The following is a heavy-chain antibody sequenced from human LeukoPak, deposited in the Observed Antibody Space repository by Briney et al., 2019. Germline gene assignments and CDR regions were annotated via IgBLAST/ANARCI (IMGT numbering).Heavy chain of an antibody. D-gene: IGHD3-22*01. V-gene: IGHV3-48*03. J-gene: IGHJ3*02. CDR2: ISSSGSTI. CDR1: GFTFSSYE. CDR3: ARGYDSSGYYAFDI. Sequence: GGSMRLSCAASGFTFSSYEMNWVRQAPGKGLEWVSYISSSGSTIYYADSVKGRFTISRDNAKNSLYLQMNSLRAEDTAVYYCARGYDSSGYYAFDIWGQGTMVTVSS.